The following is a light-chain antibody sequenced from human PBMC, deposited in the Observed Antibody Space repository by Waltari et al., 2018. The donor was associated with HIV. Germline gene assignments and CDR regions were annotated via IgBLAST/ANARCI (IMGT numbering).Light chain of an antibody. V-gene: IGLV2-14*03. CDR2: DVS. CDR1: TSDVGGSRY. CDR3: SSHTSSSTYV. Sequence: QSALTQPASVSGSPVHTIPISCTGTTSDVGGSRYVYLYQQHPGKAPQLMIYDVSNRPSGVSNRFSGSKSGNTASLTISGLQAEDEADYYCSSHTSSSTYVFGTGTKVTVL. J-gene: IGLJ1*01.